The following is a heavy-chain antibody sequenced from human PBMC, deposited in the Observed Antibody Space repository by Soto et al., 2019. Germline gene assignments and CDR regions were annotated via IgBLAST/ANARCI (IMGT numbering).Heavy chain of an antibody. CDR1: GGTFSNHS. CDR3: ARLRMTTTRLQVLYHGVDV. CDR2: IIPKFGAA. D-gene: IGHD2-21*01. V-gene: IGHV1-69*01. Sequence: QVQLVQSGAEVKKPGSSVQVSCKASGGTFSNHSINWVRQAPGQGLEWMGGIIPKFGAANYAQQFQGRVRVTISADEFPSTAYVELSSPRSEDTAVYSCARLRMTTTRLQVLYHGVDVWGQGTTVTVSS. J-gene: IGHJ6*02.